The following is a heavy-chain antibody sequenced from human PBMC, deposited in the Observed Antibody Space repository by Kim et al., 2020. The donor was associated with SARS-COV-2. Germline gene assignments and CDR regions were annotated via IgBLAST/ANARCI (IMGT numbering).Heavy chain of an antibody. J-gene: IGHJ6*02. CDR1: GFTFSSYA. Sequence: GGSLRLSCAASGFTFSSYAMSWVRQAPGKGLEWVSAISGSGGSTYYADSVKGRFTISRDNSKNTLYLQMNSLRAEDTAVYYCAKEKGARESVVRGVRFDYYYGRDVGGQGTTVTVSS. CDR2: ISGSGGST. V-gene: IGHV3-23*01. D-gene: IGHD3-10*01. CDR3: AKEKGARESVVRGVRFDYYYGRDV.